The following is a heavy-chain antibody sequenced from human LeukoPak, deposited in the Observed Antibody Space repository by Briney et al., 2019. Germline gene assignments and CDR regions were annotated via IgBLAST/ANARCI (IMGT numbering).Heavy chain of an antibody. D-gene: IGHD1-26*01. J-gene: IGHJ4*02. CDR1: GGSFSGYY. CDR2: INHSGST. V-gene: IGHV4-34*01. Sequence: SETLSLTCAVYGGSFSGYYWSWIRRPPGMGLEWIGEINHSGSTNYNPSLKSRVTISVDTSKNQFSLKLSSVTAADTAVYYCARGGRVWWPPGPFDYWGQGTLVTVSS. CDR3: ARGGRVWWPPGPFDY.